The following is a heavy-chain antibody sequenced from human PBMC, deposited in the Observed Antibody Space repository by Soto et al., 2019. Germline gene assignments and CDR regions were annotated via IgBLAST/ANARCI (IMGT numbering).Heavy chain of an antibody. D-gene: IGHD1-26*01. Sequence: EVQLVETGGGMIQPGGSLRLSCAVSGFSVSSNYMSWVRQAPGKGLEWVSLIYSGGTTSYADSVKGRFIISRDSSKTTRFLQLNSLRVEDTAVYYCASRYIVGVTGDYWGQGTLVTVSS. V-gene: IGHV3-53*02. CDR3: ASRYIVGVTGDY. CDR2: IYSGGTT. CDR1: GFSVSSNY. J-gene: IGHJ4*02.